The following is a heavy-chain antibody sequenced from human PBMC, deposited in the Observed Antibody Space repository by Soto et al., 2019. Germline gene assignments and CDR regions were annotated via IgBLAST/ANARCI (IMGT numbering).Heavy chain of an antibody. D-gene: IGHD6-19*01. V-gene: IGHV3-23*01. CDR3: AKGGGRASIFEAGPLNWFDP. Sequence: GGSLRLSCAASGFTFSSYAMSWVRQAPGKGLEWVSAISGSGGSTYYADSVKGRFTISRDNSKNTLYLQMNSLRAEDTAVYYCAKGGGRASIFEAGPLNWFDPWGQGTLVTVSS. J-gene: IGHJ5*02. CDR2: ISGSGGST. CDR1: GFTFSSYA.